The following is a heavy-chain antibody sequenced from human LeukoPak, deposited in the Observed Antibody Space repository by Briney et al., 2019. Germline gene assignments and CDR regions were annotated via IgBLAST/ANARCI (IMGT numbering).Heavy chain of an antibody. D-gene: IGHD2-21*02. CDR1: GYTFIANY. J-gene: IGHJ4*02. V-gene: IGHV1-2*02. CDR2: MHVGTGNT. CDR3: AREGSYCDGGDCYSFDF. Sequence: ASVKVSCKASGYTFIANYLQWVRQAPGLGPEWLGWMHVGTGNTRYAPKFQDRVILSRDTSINTAYMELRSLTSDDTAVYYCAREGSYCDGGDCYSFDFWGQGTLVTVSS.